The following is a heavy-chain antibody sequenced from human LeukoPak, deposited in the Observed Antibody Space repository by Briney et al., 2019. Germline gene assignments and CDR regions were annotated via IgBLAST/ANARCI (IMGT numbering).Heavy chain of an antibody. Sequence: SETLSLTCTVSGGSISSYYWSWIRQPPGQGQELIGFIYYRRSPNYHPAPKGRVTISVDPSKNQFSLKLSPVTAGGTAVYYWARSAVSGWRYFDYCGRGTMPTDS. J-gene: IGHJ4*02. V-gene: IGHV4-59*08. D-gene: IGHD6-19*01. CDR3: ARSAVSGWRYFDY. CDR2: IYYRRSP. CDR1: GGSISSYY.